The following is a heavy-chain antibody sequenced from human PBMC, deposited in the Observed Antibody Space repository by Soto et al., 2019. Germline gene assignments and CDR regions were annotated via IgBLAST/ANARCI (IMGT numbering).Heavy chain of an antibody. CDR1: GGSFSGYY. J-gene: IGHJ6*02. D-gene: IGHD6-6*01. CDR2: INHSGST. Sequence: SETLSLTCAVYGGSFSGYYWSWILQPPWKGLEWIGEINHSGSTNYNPSLKSRVTISVDTSKNQFSLKLSSVTAADTAVYYCATLRIAARPYYYYGMDVWGQGTTVTVSS. V-gene: IGHV4-34*01. CDR3: ATLRIAARPYYYYGMDV.